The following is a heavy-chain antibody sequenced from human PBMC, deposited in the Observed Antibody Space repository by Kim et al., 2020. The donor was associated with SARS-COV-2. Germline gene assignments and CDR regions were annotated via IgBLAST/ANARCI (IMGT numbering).Heavy chain of an antibody. CDR3: ARGSRRPGTTFGAGPGTYYMDV. Sequence: SETLFLTCAVYGGSFSGYYWSWIRQPPGKGLEWIGEINHSGSTNYNPSLKSRVTISVDTSKNQFSLKLSSVTAADTAVYYCARGSRRPGTTFGAGPGTYYMDVWGKGTTVTVSS. CDR2: INHSGST. J-gene: IGHJ6*03. CDR1: GGSFSGYY. D-gene: IGHD3-10*02. V-gene: IGHV4-34*01.